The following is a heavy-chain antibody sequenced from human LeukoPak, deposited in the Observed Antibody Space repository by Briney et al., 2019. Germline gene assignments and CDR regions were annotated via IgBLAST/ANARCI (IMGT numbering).Heavy chain of an antibody. D-gene: IGHD5-12*01. CDR3: ARDVDGYSGYDGNY. V-gene: IGHV1-69*06. J-gene: IGHJ4*02. Sequence: GASVKVSCKASGCTFSSYAISWVPQAPGQGLEWMGRIIPIFGTANYAQKFQGRVTITADKSTSTAYMELSSMRPEDTAVYYCARDVDGYSGYDGNYWGQGTLVTVSS. CDR1: GCTFSSYA. CDR2: IIPIFGTA.